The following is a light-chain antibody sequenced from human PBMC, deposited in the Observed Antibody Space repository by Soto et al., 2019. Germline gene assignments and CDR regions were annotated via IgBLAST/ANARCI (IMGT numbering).Light chain of an antibody. CDR3: QHYGGSFI. CDR2: NTS. Sequence: EIVLTQSPGTLSLSPGEGATVSCRVSQSINSKSLVWYQRKFGQAPRLLIYNTSSRATGIPDRFSGSGSGTDFTLSISRLEPEDFAVYYCQHYGGSFIFGPGTQVDIK. J-gene: IGKJ3*01. CDR1: QSINSKS. V-gene: IGKV3-20*01.